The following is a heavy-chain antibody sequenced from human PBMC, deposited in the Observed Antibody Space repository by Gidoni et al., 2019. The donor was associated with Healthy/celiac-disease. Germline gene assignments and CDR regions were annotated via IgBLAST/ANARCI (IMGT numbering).Heavy chain of an antibody. Sequence: QVQLVQSGAEVKKPGSSVKVSCKASGGTFSSYTISWVRQAPGQGLEWMGRSIPLLGRANYAQKFQCRVTITADKSTSTAYMELSSLRSEDTAVYYCARGVYGSGLWESYYYYGMDVWGQGTTVTVSS. CDR1: GGTFSSYT. D-gene: IGHD3-10*01. CDR2: SIPLLGRA. CDR3: ARGVYGSGLWESYYYYGMDV. J-gene: IGHJ6*02. V-gene: IGHV1-69*08.